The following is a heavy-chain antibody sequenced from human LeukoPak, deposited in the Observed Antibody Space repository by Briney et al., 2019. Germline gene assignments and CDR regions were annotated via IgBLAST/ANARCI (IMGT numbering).Heavy chain of an antibody. CDR3: ARGKLLDY. J-gene: IGHJ4*02. CDR1: GGSFSGYY. CDR2: INHSGST. D-gene: IGHD3-10*01. V-gene: IGHV4-34*01. Sequence: PSETLSLTCAVYGGSFSGYYWSWIRQPPGKGLEWIGEINHSGSTNYNPSLKSRVTISVDTSKNQFSLKLSSVTAADTAVCYCARGKLLDYWGQGTLVTVSS.